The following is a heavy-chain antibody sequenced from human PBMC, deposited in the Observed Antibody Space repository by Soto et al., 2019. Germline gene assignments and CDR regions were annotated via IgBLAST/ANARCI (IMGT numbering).Heavy chain of an antibody. Sequence: QVHLRESGPGLVKSSETLSLTCTVSGDSVTNYFWSWMRQPPGKGLEWIGHMYHGGRTNYSPSLRRRVTRSRDSSQNQFSLNLRSVTAADTAVYFCARDPGYCTNGVCPIFDFWGQGVLVAVSS. CDR1: GDSVTNYF. J-gene: IGHJ4*02. CDR2: MYHGGRT. V-gene: IGHV4-59*02. D-gene: IGHD2-8*01. CDR3: ARDPGYCTNGVCPIFDF.